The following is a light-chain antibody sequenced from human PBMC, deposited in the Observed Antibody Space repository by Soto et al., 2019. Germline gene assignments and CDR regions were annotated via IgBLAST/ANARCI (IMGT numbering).Light chain of an antibody. CDR2: EVS. V-gene: IGLV2-14*01. CDR3: SSYTSTSTPVV. CDR1: SSDVGAYKF. J-gene: IGLJ2*01. Sequence: QSALTQPASVSGSPGQSITIFCSGTSSDVGAYKFVSWYRHHPGKAPQVMIYEVSNRPSGVSNRFSGSKSGNTASLTISGLHPEDEGDYYCSSYTSTSTPVVFGGGTKVTVL.